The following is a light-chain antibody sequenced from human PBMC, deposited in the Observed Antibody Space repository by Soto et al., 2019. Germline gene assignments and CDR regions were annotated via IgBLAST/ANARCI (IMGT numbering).Light chain of an antibody. CDR1: QGISDY. Sequence: DIQLTQSPSFLSASVGDRVTISCRASQGISDYLAWYQQKPGKAPKLLIYGASTLQSGVPSRFSGSAFGTEFTLTISSLQPEDFATYFCQQFNAYPLTFGGGTKLEIK. CDR3: QQFNAYPLT. J-gene: IGKJ4*01. CDR2: GAS. V-gene: IGKV1-9*01.